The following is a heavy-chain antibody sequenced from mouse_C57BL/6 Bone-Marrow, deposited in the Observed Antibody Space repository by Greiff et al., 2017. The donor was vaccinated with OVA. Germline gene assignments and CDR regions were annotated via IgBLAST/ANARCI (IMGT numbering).Heavy chain of an antibody. J-gene: IGHJ3*01. V-gene: IGHV1-50*01. CDR2: IDPSDSDT. Sequence: QVQLQQPGAELVKPGASVKLSCKASGYTFTSYWMQWVKQRPGQGLEWIGEIDPSDSDTTYNQKLKGKATLTVNKSSSTAYMQLSSLTSEYSAVYFCARGGYYSSSPAWFAYWGQGTLVTVSA. CDR1: GYTFTSYW. CDR3: ARGGYYSSSPAWFAY. D-gene: IGHD1-1*01.